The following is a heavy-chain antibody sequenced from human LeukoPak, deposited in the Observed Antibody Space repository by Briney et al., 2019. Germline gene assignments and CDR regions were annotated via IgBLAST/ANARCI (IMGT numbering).Heavy chain of an antibody. CDR2: IYSSGTT. CDR3: ARVWFGRNFDY. Sequence: SETLSLTCTVSGGSITNYYWIWIWQPAGKGLEWIGHIYSSGTTYYNPSLKSRVTMSVDTSKNQFSLKLSSVTAADTAVYYCARVWFGRNFDYWGQGVLVTVSS. V-gene: IGHV4-4*07. CDR1: GGSITNYY. J-gene: IGHJ4*02. D-gene: IGHD3-10*01.